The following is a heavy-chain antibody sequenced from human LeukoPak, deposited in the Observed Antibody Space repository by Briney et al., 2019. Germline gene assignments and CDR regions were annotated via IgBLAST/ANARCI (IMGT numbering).Heavy chain of an antibody. CDR3: AINRVGVPDVFDY. V-gene: IGHV1-8*03. D-gene: IGHD3-22*01. Sequence: ASVKVSCKASGYTFTSYDINWVRQATGQGLEWMGWMNPNSGNTGYAQKFQGRVTITRNTSISTAYMELSSLRSEDTAVYYCAINRVGVPDVFDYWGQGTLVTVSS. CDR1: GYTFTSYD. J-gene: IGHJ4*02. CDR2: MNPNSGNT.